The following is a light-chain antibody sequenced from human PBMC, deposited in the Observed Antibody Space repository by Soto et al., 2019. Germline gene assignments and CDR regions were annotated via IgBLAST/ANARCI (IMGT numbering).Light chain of an antibody. CDR2: GTS. CDR1: QSVSSSY. Sequence: EILLTQSPGTLSLSAGERATLSCRASQSVSSSYLAWYQQKPGQAPRLLIHGTSRRATGIPDRFSGSGSGTDFTLTIGRLEPEDFAVYYWQQYGSSPYTFGQGTKLEIK. V-gene: IGKV3-20*01. J-gene: IGKJ2*01. CDR3: QQYGSSPYT.